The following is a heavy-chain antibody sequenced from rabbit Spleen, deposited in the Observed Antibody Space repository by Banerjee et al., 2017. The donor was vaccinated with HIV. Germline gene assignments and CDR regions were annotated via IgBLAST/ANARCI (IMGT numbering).Heavy chain of an antibody. J-gene: IGHJ4*01. V-gene: IGHV1S40*01. CDR3: ARGSATMTMVITGYYLGW. CDR2: SYADSSGST. CDR1: GFSFSSSDY. D-gene: IGHD2-1*01. Sequence: SLEESGGDLVKPGASLTLTCTASGFSFSSSDYMCWVRHATGKGLECIACSYADSSGSTSYAIWAKGRFTTSKTSSTTLTLQITSLTSADTASYFCARGSATMTMVITGYYLGWWCPGTLVTVS.